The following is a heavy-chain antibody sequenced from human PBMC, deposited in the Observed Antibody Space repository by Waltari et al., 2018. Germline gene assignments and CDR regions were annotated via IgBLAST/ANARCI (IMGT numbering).Heavy chain of an antibody. CDR2: IFSGGNT. V-gene: IGHV3-53*01. Sequence: EVQLVESGGGLIQPGGSLRVSCAASGFTVNNNYIIWVRQAPGKGLEWVSLIFSGGNTFYADSVRGRFIISRDSSKNTLYLQMNSLRTEDTAVYYCASSPKEGYWGQGTLVTVSS. CDR1: GFTVNNNY. J-gene: IGHJ4*02. CDR3: ASSPKEGY.